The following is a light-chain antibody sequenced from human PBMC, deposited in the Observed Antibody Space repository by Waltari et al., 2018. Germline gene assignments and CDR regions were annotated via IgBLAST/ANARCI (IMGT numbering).Light chain of an antibody. J-gene: IGKJ4*01. Sequence: EIVLTQSPDTLSLSPGERATLSCRASQSVNTYLAWYQQKPGQAPRLLIYDASNRATGIPARFSGSGSGTDFTLTISSLEPEDFAVYYCHQRSNWPLTFGGGTKVEIK. CDR3: HQRSNWPLT. CDR2: DAS. V-gene: IGKV3-11*01. CDR1: QSVNTY.